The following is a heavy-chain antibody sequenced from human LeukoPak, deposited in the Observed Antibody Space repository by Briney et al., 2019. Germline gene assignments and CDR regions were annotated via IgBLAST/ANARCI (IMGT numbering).Heavy chain of an antibody. CDR1: GFTFDDYT. CDR2: ITWDGGST. V-gene: IGHV3-43*01. CDR3: AKAKNTGSYLSHVDY. Sequence: GGSLRLSCAASGFTFDDYTMHWVRQAPGKGLEWVSLITWDGGSTYYADSVKGRFTISRDNSKNSLYLQMNSLRTEDTALYYCAKAKNTGSYLSHVDYWGQGTLVTVSS. J-gene: IGHJ4*02. D-gene: IGHD3-10*01.